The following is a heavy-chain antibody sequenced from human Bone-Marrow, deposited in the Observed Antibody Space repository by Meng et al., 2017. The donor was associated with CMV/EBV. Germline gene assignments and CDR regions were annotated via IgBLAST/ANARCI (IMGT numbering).Heavy chain of an antibody. CDR3: ARDPIYRAAAGYYYYYGMDV. D-gene: IGHD6-13*01. CDR2: IYYSGST. V-gene: IGHV4-61*01. CDR1: GGSVSSGSYY. J-gene: IGHJ6*02. Sequence: SETLSLTCTVSGGSVSSGSYYWSWIRQPPGKGLEWIGYIYYSGSTNYNPSLKSRVTISGDTSKNQFSLKLSSVTAADTAVYYCARDPIYRAAAGYYYYYGMDVWGQGTTVTVSS.